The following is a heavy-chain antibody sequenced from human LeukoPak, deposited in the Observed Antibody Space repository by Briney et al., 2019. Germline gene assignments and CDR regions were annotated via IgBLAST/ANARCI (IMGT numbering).Heavy chain of an antibody. CDR1: GGSISGYY. J-gene: IGHJ4*02. V-gene: IGHV4-4*09. D-gene: IGHD1-1*01. CDR3: ARNPGTGEFDY. Sequence: PSETLSLTCTVSGGSISGYYWSWIRQPPGKGLRWIGYIYSSGNTNYNPSLKSRVTISVDTSKNQFSLKLSSVTAADTAVYYCARNPGTGEFDYWGQGTLVTVSS. CDR2: IYSSGNT.